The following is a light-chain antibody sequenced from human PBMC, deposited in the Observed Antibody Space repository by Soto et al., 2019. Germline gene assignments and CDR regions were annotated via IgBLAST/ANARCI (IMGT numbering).Light chain of an antibody. V-gene: IGLV2-14*01. Sequence: QSVLTQPASESGPPGQSITISCTGTSSDVGGYNYVSWFQQHPGKAPKLMIYEVSNRPSGVSNRFSGSKSGNTASLTISGLQAEDEADYYCSSYSDTNTLEVFGTGTKVTVL. J-gene: IGLJ1*01. CDR1: SSDVGGYNY. CDR3: SSYSDTNTLEV. CDR2: EVS.